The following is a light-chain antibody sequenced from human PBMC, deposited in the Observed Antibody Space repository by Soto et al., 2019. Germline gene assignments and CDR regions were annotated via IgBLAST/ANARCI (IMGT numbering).Light chain of an antibody. V-gene: IGLV2-11*01. J-gene: IGLJ1*01. CDR3: CSYGGNFYV. CDR2: DVS. Sequence: QSALTQPRSVSGYPGQSVTISCTGTSGDVGGYDFVSWYQHHPGKVPKLMIFDVSKRPSGVPDRFSGSKSGSTASLTISGLQAEDEADYYCCSYGGNFYVVGTGTKVNVL. CDR1: SGDVGGYDF.